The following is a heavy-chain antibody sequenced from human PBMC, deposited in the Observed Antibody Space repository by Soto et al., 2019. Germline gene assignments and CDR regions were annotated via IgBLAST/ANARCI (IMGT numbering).Heavy chain of an antibody. CDR1: GGSLSSSSW. CDR3: VRGLSFRGAVDA. CDR2: IYHAGSP. Sequence: HLQESGPGLVKPSGTLSLTCDVSGGSLSSSSWWTWVRQSPGKGLEWIGEIYHAGSPNYNPSLHRRVIIFADKSKIRFSLRMPAVPAAYTAIDYWVRGLSFRGAVDAWGQGTTGTVAS. D-gene: IGHD3-10*01. V-gene: IGHV4-4*02. J-gene: IGHJ3*01.